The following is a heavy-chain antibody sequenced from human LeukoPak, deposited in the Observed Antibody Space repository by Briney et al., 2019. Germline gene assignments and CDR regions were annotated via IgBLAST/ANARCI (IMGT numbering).Heavy chain of an antibody. J-gene: IGHJ4*02. CDR2: IVVGSGNT. Sequence: SVKVSCTAPGFTFTSSAVQWVRQARGQRLEWIGWIVVGSGNTNYAQKFQERVTITRDMSTSTAYMELSSLSSEDTAVYYCAAEPFGTYCGFDYWGQGTLVTVSS. V-gene: IGHV1-58*01. D-gene: IGHD1-26*01. CDR1: GFTFTSSA. CDR3: AAEPFGTYCGFDY.